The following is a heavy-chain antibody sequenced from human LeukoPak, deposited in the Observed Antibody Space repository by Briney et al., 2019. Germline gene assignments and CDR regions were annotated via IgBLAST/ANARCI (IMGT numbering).Heavy chain of an antibody. CDR1: GGSISTYY. Sequence: SETLSLTCTVSGGSISTYYWSWIRQPPGKGLEWIGYIYYRGSANYNPSLKSRVTISVDTSKNQFSLKLSSVTAADTAVYYCARGVSYGSGSYYFDYWGQGTLVTVSS. D-gene: IGHD3-10*01. V-gene: IGHV4-59*08. CDR3: ARGVSYGSGSYYFDY. CDR2: IYYRGSA. J-gene: IGHJ4*02.